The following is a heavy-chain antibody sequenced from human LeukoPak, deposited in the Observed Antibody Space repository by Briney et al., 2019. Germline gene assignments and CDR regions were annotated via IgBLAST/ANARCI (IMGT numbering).Heavy chain of an antibody. CDR3: AKDRPYDILTGFYFDY. CDR1: GFTFSSYA. J-gene: IGHJ4*02. CDR2: ISGSGGST. D-gene: IGHD3-9*01. V-gene: IGHV3-23*01. Sequence: PGGSLRLSCAASGFTFSSYAMSWVRQAPGKGLEWVSAISGSGGSTYYADSVKGRFTISRDNSKNTLYLQMNSLRAEDTAVYYCAKDRPYDILTGFYFDYWGQGTLVTVSS.